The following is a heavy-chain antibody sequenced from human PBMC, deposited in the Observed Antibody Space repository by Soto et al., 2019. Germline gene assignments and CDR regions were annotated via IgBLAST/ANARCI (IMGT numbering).Heavy chain of an antibody. V-gene: IGHV3-23*01. CDR1: GFTFSSYA. CDR2: ISGSGGST. J-gene: IGHJ5*02. D-gene: IGHD2-15*01. CDR3: FLVGGYNWFDP. Sequence: EVQLLESGGGLVQPGGSLRLSCAASGFTFSSYAISWVRQAPGKGLEWVSAISGSGGSTYYADSVKGRFTISRDNSKNRVYLQMNSLRAEDTAVYYCFLVGGYNWFDPWGQGTLVTVSS.